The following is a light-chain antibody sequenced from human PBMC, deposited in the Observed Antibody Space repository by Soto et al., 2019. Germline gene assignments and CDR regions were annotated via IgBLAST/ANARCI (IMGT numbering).Light chain of an antibody. CDR3: QQANSFPFT. CDR1: QDIAGW. J-gene: IGKJ3*01. CDR2: SAS. Sequence: DIPMTQSPSSVSASVGDRVTITCRASQDIAGWLAWYQQKPGQAPQLLIYSASTLQSGVPSRFRGSGAGTDFTLTISSLQPEDFATYFCQQANSFPFTFGPGTKGDIK. V-gene: IGKV1-12*01.